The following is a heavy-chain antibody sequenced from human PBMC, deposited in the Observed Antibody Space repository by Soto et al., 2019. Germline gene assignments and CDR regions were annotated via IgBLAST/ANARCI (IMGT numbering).Heavy chain of an antibody. D-gene: IGHD5-12*01. CDR3: ARDKAEMATITGYFDY. J-gene: IGHJ4*02. CDR2: IYYSGST. CDR1: DGSVISVSDY. V-gene: IGHV4-61*01. Sequence: PSVTMCVRCAVSDGSVISVSDYCSLIRKPPGKGLEWIGYIYYSGSTNYNPSLKSRVTISVDTSKNQFSLKLSSVTAADTAVYYCARDKAEMATITGYFDYWGQGTLVTVSS.